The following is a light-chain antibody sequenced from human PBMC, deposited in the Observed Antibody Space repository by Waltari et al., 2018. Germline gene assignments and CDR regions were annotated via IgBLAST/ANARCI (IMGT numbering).Light chain of an antibody. J-gene: IGLJ2*01. V-gene: IGLV1-40*01. CDR2: GST. CDR1: SSNIGVGYD. CDR3: QSYDRSLSGHVV. Sequence: QSGLTQPPSVSGAPGQRVTISCTGSSSNIGVGYDVHWYQQVPGAAPKLLIYGSTNRPSGVPDRFSGSKSGTSASRAITGLQAEDESDYYCQSYDRSLSGHVVFGGGTKLTVL.